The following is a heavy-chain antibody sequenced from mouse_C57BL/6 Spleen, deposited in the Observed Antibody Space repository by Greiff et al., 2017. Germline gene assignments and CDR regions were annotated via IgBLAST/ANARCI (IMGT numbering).Heavy chain of an antibody. J-gene: IGHJ2*01. CDR2: ISDGGSYT. Sequence: EVNLVESGGGLVKPGGSLKLSCAASGFTFSSYAMSWVRQTPEKRLEWVATISDGGSYTYYPDNVKGRFTISRDNAKNNLYLQMSHLKSEDTAMYYCARRDFFDYWGQGTTLTVSS. V-gene: IGHV5-4*03. CDR1: GFTFSSYA. CDR3: ARRDFFDY.